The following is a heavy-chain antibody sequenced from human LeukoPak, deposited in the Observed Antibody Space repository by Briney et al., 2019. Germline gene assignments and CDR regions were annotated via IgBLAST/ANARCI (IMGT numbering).Heavy chain of an antibody. CDR1: GFTFSSYG. CDR2: IWYDGSNK. CDR3: ARGLRVVTAINDYYYYGMDV. D-gene: IGHD2-21*02. J-gene: IGHJ6*02. V-gene: IGHV3-33*01. Sequence: GGSLRLSCAASGFTFSSYGMHWVRQAPGKGLEWVAVIWYDGSNKYYADSVKGRFTISRDNSKNTLYLQMNSLRAEDTAVYYCARGLRVVTAINDYYYYGMDVWGQGTTVTVSS.